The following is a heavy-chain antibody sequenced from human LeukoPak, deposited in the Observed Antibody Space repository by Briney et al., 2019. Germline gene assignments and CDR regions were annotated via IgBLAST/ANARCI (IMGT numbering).Heavy chain of an antibody. Sequence: KTSETLSLTCTVSGGSISSHYWSWIRQPAGKELEWIGRIYTSGSTNYNPSLKSRVTISVDTSKNQFSLKLSSVTAADTAVYYCARHIQSGLRLYYYYYGMDVWGQGTTVTVSS. CDR1: GGSISSHY. V-gene: IGHV4-4*07. J-gene: IGHJ6*02. CDR2: IYTSGST. D-gene: IGHD5-12*01. CDR3: ARHIQSGLRLYYYYYGMDV.